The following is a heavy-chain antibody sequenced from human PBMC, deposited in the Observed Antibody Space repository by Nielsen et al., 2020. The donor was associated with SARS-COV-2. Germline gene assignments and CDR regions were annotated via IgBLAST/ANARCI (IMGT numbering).Heavy chain of an antibody. J-gene: IGHJ4*02. Sequence: GSLRLSCTVSSGSISGYHWSWVRQPPGKGLEWIGYIHSGGTTNYNPSLRSRVALSIVTSKNVFFLKLTSVTAADTAVYFCARGWNYADHWGQGALVTVSS. V-gene: IGHV4-59*01. CDR1: SGSISGYH. CDR2: IHSGGTT. CDR3: ARGWNYADH. D-gene: IGHD1-7*01.